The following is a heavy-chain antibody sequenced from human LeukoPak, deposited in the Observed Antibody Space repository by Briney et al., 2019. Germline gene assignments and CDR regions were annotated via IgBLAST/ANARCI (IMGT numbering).Heavy chain of an antibody. V-gene: IGHV7-4-1*02. CDR1: GYTFTSYA. CDR2: IDTNTGNP. Sequence: ASVKVSCKASGYTFTSYAMNWVRQAPGQGLEWMGWIDTNTGNPTYAQGFTGRFVFSLDTSVSTAYLQISSLKAEDTAVYYCARGLWFGESTDQNDYWGQGTLVTVSS. CDR3: ARGLWFGESTDQNDY. D-gene: IGHD3-10*01. J-gene: IGHJ4*02.